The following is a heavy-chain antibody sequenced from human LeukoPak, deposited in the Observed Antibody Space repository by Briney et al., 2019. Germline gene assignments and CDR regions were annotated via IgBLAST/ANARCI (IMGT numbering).Heavy chain of an antibody. Sequence: PGGSLRLSCAASGFTFSSYGMHWVRQAPGKGLEWVAVISYDGSNKYYADSVKGRFTISRDNSKNTLYLQMNSLRAEDTAVYYCAKDLGGSGCLDLWGRGTLVTVSS. CDR1: GFTFSSYG. CDR3: AKDLGGSGCLDL. CDR2: ISYDGSNK. D-gene: IGHD6-19*01. V-gene: IGHV3-30*18. J-gene: IGHJ2*01.